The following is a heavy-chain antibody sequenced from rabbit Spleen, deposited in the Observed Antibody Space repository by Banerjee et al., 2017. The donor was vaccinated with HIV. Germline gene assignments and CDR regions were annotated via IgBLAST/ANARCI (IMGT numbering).Heavy chain of an antibody. J-gene: IGHJ4*01. CDR2: IDVGSGGST. CDR3: ARDAGDYDYVDTINL. V-gene: IGHV1S40*01. D-gene: IGHD2-1*01. CDR1: GFSFSRYYY. Sequence: QSLEESGGDLVKPGASLTLTCTASGFSFSRYYYMCWVRQAPGKGLEWIACIDVGSGGSTWYANWAKGRFTISKTSSTTVTLQVTSLTAADTATYFCARDAGDYDYVDTINLWGPGTLVTVS.